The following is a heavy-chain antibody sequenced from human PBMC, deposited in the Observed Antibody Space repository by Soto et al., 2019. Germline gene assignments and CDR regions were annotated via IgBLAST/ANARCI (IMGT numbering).Heavy chain of an antibody. CDR3: ARAGKPYCSSTSCSPWFDP. D-gene: IGHD2-2*01. CDR2: ISAYNGNT. V-gene: IGHV1-18*01. Sequence: ASVKVSCKASGYTFTSYGISWVRQAPGQGLEWMGWISAYNGNTNYAQKLQGRVTMTTDTSTSTAYMELRSLRSDDTAVYYCARAGKPYCSSTSCSPWFDPWGQGTLVTVSS. J-gene: IGHJ5*02. CDR1: GYTFTSYG.